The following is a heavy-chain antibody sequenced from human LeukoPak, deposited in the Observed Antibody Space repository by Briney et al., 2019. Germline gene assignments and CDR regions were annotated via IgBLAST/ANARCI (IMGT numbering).Heavy chain of an antibody. CDR1: GGSFSGYY. CDR2: IYTSGST. V-gene: IGHV4-59*10. J-gene: IGHJ4*02. D-gene: IGHD5-18*01. Sequence: SETLSLTCAVYGGSFSGYYWSWIRQPAGKGLEWIGRIYTSGSTNYNPSLKSRVTISVDTSKNQFSLKLSSVTAADTAVYYCARVAVDTAMGDYWGQGTLVTVSS. CDR3: ARVAVDTAMGDY.